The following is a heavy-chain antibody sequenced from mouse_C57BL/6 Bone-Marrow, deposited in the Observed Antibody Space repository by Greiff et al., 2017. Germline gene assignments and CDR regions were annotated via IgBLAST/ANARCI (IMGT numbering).Heavy chain of an antibody. CDR2: IWSGGST. J-gene: IGHJ1*03. CDR1: GFSLTSYG. Sequence: QVQLQQSGPGLVQPSQSLSITCTVSGFSLTSYGVHWVRQPPGKGLEWLGVIWSGGSTDYNAAFISRLSISKDNSKSQVFFKMNSLPADDTAIYYCARNGPNWYFDVWGTGTTVTVSS. V-gene: IGHV2-4*01. CDR3: ARNGPNWYFDV.